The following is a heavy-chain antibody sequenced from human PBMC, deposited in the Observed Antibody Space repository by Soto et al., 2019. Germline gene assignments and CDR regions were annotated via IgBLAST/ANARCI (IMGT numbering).Heavy chain of an antibody. Sequence: GGSLRLSCAASGFTFSNAWMSWVRQAPGKGLEWVGRIKSKTDGGTTDYAAPVKGRFTISRDDSKNTLYLQMNSLKNEDTAVYYCTKEESGSYEFGPWGQGTLVTVSS. CDR3: TKEESGSYEFGP. V-gene: IGHV3-15*01. J-gene: IGHJ5*02. CDR1: GFTFSNAW. CDR2: IKSKTDGGTT. D-gene: IGHD1-26*01.